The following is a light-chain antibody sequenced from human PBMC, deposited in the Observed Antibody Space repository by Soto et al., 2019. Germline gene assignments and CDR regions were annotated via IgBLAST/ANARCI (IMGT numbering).Light chain of an antibody. CDR3: QQRNTWPPIT. J-gene: IGKJ5*01. Sequence: VLTQSPATLSLSPGERATLSCRASLDVNSYLAWYQQKPGQAPRLLIYGSSTRATGIPARFSGSGSGTEFTLTISSLEPEDFALYYCQQRNTWPPITFGQGTRLEIK. CDR2: GSS. V-gene: IGKV3-11*01. CDR1: LDVNSY.